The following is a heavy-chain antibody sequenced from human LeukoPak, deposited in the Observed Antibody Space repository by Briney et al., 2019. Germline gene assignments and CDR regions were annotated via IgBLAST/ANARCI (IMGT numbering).Heavy chain of an antibody. J-gene: IGHJ4*02. V-gene: IGHV4-59*01. CDR3: ARGARGVTFDF. Sequence: SETLSLTCTVSGGSISSYYWSWIRQPPGKGLEWIGDIYYSGSTNYTPSLKSRVTISVDTSKNQFSLKLSSVTAADTAVYYWARGARGVTFDFWGQGTLVTVSS. CDR2: IYYSGST. CDR1: GGSISSYY. D-gene: IGHD3-10*01.